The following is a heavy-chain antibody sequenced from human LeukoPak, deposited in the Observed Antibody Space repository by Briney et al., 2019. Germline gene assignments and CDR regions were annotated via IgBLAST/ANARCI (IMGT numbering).Heavy chain of an antibody. CDR2: IWYDGSNK. V-gene: IGHV3-33*01. Sequence: PGRSLRLSCAPSGFTFSSYGMHWVRQAPGKGLEWVAVIWYDGSNKYYADSVKGRFTISRDNSKNTLYLQMDSLRAEDTAVYYCARAEGRHWGQGTLVTVSS. CDR3: ARAEGRH. D-gene: IGHD6-6*01. CDR1: GFTFSSYG. J-gene: IGHJ4*02.